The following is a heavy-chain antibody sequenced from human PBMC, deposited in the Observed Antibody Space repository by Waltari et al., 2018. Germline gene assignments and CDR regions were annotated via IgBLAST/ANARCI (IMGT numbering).Heavy chain of an antibody. Sequence: QVQLVESGGGVVQPGRSLRLSCAASGFTFSSYGMHWVRQAPGKGLEWVAVIWYDGSNKYYADSVKGRFTISRDNSKNTLYLQMNSLRAEDTAVYYCAKDYRLRVRGVIFPDAFDIWGQGTTVVVSS. CDR3: AKDYRLRVRGVIFPDAFDI. D-gene: IGHD3-10*01. J-gene: IGHJ3*02. CDR1: GFTFSSYG. V-gene: IGHV3-33*06. CDR2: IWYDGSNK.